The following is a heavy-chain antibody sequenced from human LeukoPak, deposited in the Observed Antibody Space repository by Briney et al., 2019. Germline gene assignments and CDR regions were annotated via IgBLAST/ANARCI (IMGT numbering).Heavy chain of an antibody. CDR2: INPNSGGT. V-gene: IGHV1-2*02. Sequence: GASVKVSCKASGYTFTGYYMHWGRQAPGQGLEWMGWINPNSGGTNYAQKFQGRVTMTRDTSISTAYMELSRLRSDDTAVYYCARGPPDYYDILTGYYEPLIDYWGQGTLVTVSS. CDR3: ARGPPDYYDILTGYYEPLIDY. J-gene: IGHJ4*02. CDR1: GYTFTGYY. D-gene: IGHD3-9*01.